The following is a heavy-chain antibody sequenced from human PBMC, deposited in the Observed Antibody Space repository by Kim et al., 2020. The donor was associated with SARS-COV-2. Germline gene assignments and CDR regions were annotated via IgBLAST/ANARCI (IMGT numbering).Heavy chain of an antibody. CDR3: ARLEWRGLLVDY. CDR2: TSYRGST. CDR1: GGSIRTTNYY. D-gene: IGHD4-17*01. J-gene: IGHJ4*02. Sequence: SETLSLTCTVSGGSIRTTNYYWAWIRQSPGTGLEWIGRTSYRGSTVYNPSLKTRVTISVDMSKNLFSLNLSSVTAADTAVYYCARLEWRGLLVDYWGQGSLVTVSS. V-gene: IGHV4-39*01.